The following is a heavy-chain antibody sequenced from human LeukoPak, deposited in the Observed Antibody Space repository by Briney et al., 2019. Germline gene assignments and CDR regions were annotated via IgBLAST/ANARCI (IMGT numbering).Heavy chain of an antibody. D-gene: IGHD6-13*01. CDR1: GFILSSYT. J-gene: IGHJ4*02. V-gene: IGHV3-21*01. CDR2: ISSSGTYI. CDR3: ARDAGAYSSSWYADY. Sequence: GGSLRLSCAASGFILSSYTMNWVRQAPGKGLEWVSSISSSGTYIHYADSVKGRFTISRDYAKNSLYLQINSLRAEDTAVYYCARDAGAYSSSWYADYWGQGTLVTVSS.